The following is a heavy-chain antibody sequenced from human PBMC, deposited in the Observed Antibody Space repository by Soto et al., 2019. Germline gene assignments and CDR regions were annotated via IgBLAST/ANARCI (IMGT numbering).Heavy chain of an antibody. CDR3: ARVPRGVRVVVVAATRVAENHYYYYMDV. V-gene: IGHV4-34*01. D-gene: IGHD2-15*01. J-gene: IGHJ6*03. CDR2: INHSGST. Sequence: SETLSLTCAVYGGSFSGYYWSWIRQPPGKGLEWIGEINHSGSTNYNPSLKSRVTISVDTSKNQFSLKLGSVTAADTAVYYCARVPRGVRVVVVAATRVAENHYYYYMDVWGKGTTVTVSS. CDR1: GGSFSGYY.